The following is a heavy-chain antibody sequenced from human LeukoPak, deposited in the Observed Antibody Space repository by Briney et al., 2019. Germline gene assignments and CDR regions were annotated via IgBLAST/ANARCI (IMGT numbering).Heavy chain of an antibody. CDR1: GFTFSSYW. D-gene: IGHD3-10*01. Sequence: PGGSLRLSCAASGFTFSSYWMSWVRQAPGKGLEWVANIKQDGSEKYYVDSVKGRFTISRDNAKNSLYLQMNSLRAEDTAAYYCTRGIVWFEGGDYYMDVWGKGTTVTVSS. CDR2: IKQDGSEK. V-gene: IGHV3-7*01. J-gene: IGHJ6*03. CDR3: TRGIVWFEGGDYYMDV.